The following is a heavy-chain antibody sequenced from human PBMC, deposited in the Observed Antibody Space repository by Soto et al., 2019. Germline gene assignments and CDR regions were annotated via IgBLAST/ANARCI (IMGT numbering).Heavy chain of an antibody. CDR1: GGYFIDYY. V-gene: IGHV4-34*01. D-gene: IGHD3-10*01. J-gene: IGHJ5*02. CDR2: INHSGST. CDR3: ARVPLNYYGSGSYAWFDP. Sequence: SETKSHPYTVDGGYFIDYYGSWIRKKTGKGLEWIGEINHSGSTNYNPSLKSRVTISVDTSKNQFSLKLSSVTAADTAVYYCARVPLNYYGSGSYAWFDPWGQGTLVTVSS.